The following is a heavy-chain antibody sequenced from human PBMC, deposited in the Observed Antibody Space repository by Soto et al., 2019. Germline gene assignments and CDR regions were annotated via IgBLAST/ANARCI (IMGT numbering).Heavy chain of an antibody. J-gene: IGHJ5*02. Sequence: SETLSLTCTVSGGSIISGDYYCVWIRQPPWNGLEWIGYTYYSGSTYYNPSLKSRVTISVDTSKNQFSLKLSSVTAADTAVYYCASSHRGYDFWSGYYTNGWFDPWGQGTLVTVSS. V-gene: IGHV4-30-4*01. D-gene: IGHD3-3*01. CDR1: GGSIISGDYY. CDR3: ASSHRGYDFWSGYYTNGWFDP. CDR2: TYYSGST.